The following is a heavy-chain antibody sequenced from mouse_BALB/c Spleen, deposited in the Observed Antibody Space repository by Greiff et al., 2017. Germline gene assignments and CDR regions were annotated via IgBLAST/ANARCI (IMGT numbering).Heavy chain of an antibody. CDR2: ISYDGSN. Sequence: EVKLEESGPGLVKPSQSLSLTCSVTGYSITSGYYWNWIRQFPGNKLEWMGYISYDGSNNYNPSLKNRISITRDTSKNQFFLKLNSVTTEDTATYYCARGNYYGSFDYWGQGTTLTVSS. CDR3: ARGNYYGSFDY. J-gene: IGHJ2*01. D-gene: IGHD1-1*01. CDR1: GYSITSGYY. V-gene: IGHV3-6*02.